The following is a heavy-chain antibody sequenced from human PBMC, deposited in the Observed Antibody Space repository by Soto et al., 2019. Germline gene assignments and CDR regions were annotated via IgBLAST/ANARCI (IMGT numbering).Heavy chain of an antibody. Sequence: GGSLRLSCAASGFTFSSYGMHWVRQAPGKGLEWVAIIWLDGSNTYYADSVKGRFTISRDNSKNTLYLQMTSLRAEDTAVYYCARDIRSRYFDYWGQGTLVTVSS. V-gene: IGHV3-33*01. D-gene: IGHD3-3*02. J-gene: IGHJ4*02. CDR2: IWLDGSNT. CDR3: ARDIRSRYFDY. CDR1: GFTFSSYG.